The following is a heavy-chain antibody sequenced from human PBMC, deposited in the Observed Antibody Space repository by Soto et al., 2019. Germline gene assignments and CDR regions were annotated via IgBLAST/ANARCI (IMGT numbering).Heavy chain of an antibody. CDR1: GGSFSGYY. V-gene: IGHV4-34*01. CDR2: INHSGST. J-gene: IGHJ4*02. Sequence: PSETLSLTCAVYGGSFSGYYWSWIRQPPGKGLEWIGEINHSGSTNYNPSLKSRVTISVDTSKNQFSLKLSSVTAADTAVYYCAREGPVLRYFDWLAYYFDYWGQGTLVTVS. CDR3: AREGPVLRYFDWLAYYFDY. D-gene: IGHD3-9*01.